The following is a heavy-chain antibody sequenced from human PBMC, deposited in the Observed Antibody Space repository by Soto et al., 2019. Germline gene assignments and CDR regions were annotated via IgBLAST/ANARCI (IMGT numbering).Heavy chain of an antibody. Sequence: ASVKVSCKASGYTFTSYYMHWVRQAPGQGLEWMGIINPSGGSTSYAQKFQGRVTMTRDTSTSTVYMELSSLRSEDTAVYYCARRNIVVVPAAINSDWFDPWGQGTLVTVS. V-gene: IGHV1-46*01. D-gene: IGHD2-2*01. CDR1: GYTFTSYY. J-gene: IGHJ5*02. CDR3: ARRNIVVVPAAINSDWFDP. CDR2: INPSGGST.